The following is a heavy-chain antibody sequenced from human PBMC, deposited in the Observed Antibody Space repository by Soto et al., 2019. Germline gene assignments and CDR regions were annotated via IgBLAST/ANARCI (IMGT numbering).Heavy chain of an antibody. D-gene: IGHD6-19*01. CDR2: VNPNTGGT. J-gene: IGHJ4*02. V-gene: IGHV1-2*02. CDR1: GYTFTGYY. CDR3: ARYTLYISNSCYFLY. Sequence: XSVKVSCKASGYTFTGYYMHWVRQAPGQGLEWMGWVNPNTGGTNYAQKFQGRVTLTRDTSISTAYMELSRLRSDDTAVYYCARYTLYISNSCYFLYWCQANLVTVS.